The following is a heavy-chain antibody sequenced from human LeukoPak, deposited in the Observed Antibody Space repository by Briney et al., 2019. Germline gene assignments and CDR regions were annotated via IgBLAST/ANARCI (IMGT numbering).Heavy chain of an antibody. CDR2: IGSDGRNQ. CDR3: AKEANRYYGTDYAD. Sequence: GGSLRLSCAASGFTFSNYGMHWVRQAPGKGLEWVAVIGSDGRNQYYADSVKGRFTISRDNSKETLFLQMNSLRAEDTAVYYCAKEANRYYGTDYADWGQGTLVTVSS. D-gene: IGHD1-26*01. J-gene: IGHJ4*02. V-gene: IGHV3-33*06. CDR1: GFTFSNYG.